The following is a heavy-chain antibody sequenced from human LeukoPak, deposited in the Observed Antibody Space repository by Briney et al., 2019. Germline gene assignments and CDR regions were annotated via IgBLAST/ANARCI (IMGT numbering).Heavy chain of an antibody. CDR1: GFTFSSYA. Sequence: GGSLRLSCAASGFTFSSYAMSWVRQAPGKGLEWVSAISGIGGSTYYADSVKGRFTISRDNSKNTLYLQMNSLRAEDTAVYFCAKDRGSSWLNWFDPWGQGTLVTVSS. CDR3: AKDRGSSWLNWFDP. V-gene: IGHV3-23*01. CDR2: ISGIGGST. D-gene: IGHD6-13*01. J-gene: IGHJ5*02.